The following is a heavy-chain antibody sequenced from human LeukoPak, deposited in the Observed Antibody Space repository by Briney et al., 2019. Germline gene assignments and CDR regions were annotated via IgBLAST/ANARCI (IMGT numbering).Heavy chain of an antibody. J-gene: IGHJ3*02. D-gene: IGHD4-23*01. V-gene: IGHV4-61*01. CDR2: IYYSGST. CDR1: GGSVSSGSYY. CDR3: ARLYGGNGAFDI. Sequence: PSETLSLTCTVSGGSVSSGSYYWSWIRQPPGKGLEWIGYIYYSGSTNCNPSLKSRVTISVDTSKNQFSLKLSSVTAADTAVYYCARLYGGNGAFDIWGQGTMVTVSS.